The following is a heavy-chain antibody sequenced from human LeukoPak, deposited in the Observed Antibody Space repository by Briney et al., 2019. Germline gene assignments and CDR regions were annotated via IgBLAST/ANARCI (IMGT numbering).Heavy chain of an antibody. D-gene: IGHD1-26*01. V-gene: IGHV4-34*07. J-gene: IGHJ4*02. CDR2: IDHSGNT. CDR3: VIFIMGTTTTDY. Sequence: SETLSLTCAVFGGSFSNYYLHWIRQPPGKGLEWIGEIDHSGNTKYNPSLKNRLTISVDTSKNQFSLNLSSVTATPVYYCVIFIMGTTTTDYWGQGTLATVSS. CDR1: GGSFSNYY.